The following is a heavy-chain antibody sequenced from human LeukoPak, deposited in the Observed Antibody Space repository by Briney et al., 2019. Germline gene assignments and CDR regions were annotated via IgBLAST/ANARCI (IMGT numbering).Heavy chain of an antibody. CDR2: IYYSGST. V-gene: IGHV4-59*01. D-gene: IGHD6-13*01. J-gene: IGHJ6*02. Sequence: SETLSLTCTVSGGSISSYYWSWIRQPPGKGLEWIGYIYYSGSTNYNPSLKSRVTISVDTSKNQFSLKLSSVTAADTAVYYCARVGVSSRLAYYYYGMDVWGQGTTVTVSS. CDR3: ARVGVSSRLAYYYYGMDV. CDR1: GGSISSYY.